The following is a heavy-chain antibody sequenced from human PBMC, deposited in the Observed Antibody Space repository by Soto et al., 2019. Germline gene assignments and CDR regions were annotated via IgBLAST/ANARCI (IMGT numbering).Heavy chain of an antibody. J-gene: IGHJ4*02. CDR2: ISGTGGTT. V-gene: IGHV3-23*01. CDR1: GFTFSSYA. CDR3: AKFFVETGGSSGWPWSFHF. D-gene: IGHD6-25*01. Sequence: EVQLLESGGGLVQPGGSLRLSCAASGFTFSSYAMSWVRQAPGKGLEWGSAISGTGGTTYYADSVKGRFTISRDNSRNTLHLQMNRLRAEDTAIYYCAKFFVETGGSSGWPWSFHFWGQGTLVTVSS.